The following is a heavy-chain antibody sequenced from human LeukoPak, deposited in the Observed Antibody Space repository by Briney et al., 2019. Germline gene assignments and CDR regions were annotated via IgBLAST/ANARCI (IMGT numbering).Heavy chain of an antibody. CDR2: IYYIGST. D-gene: IGHD6-13*01. Sequence: SETLSLTYTASAGSISNNNYYWGWIRQPPGKGLELIASIYYIGSTYSNPSPNSPFTISVDTSKTQFSLKLSSVTAADTAVYFCARTAVEQQLAYFDYWGQGTLVT. CDR3: ARTAVEQQLAYFDY. V-gene: IGHV4-39*01. CDR1: AGSISNNNYY. J-gene: IGHJ4*02.